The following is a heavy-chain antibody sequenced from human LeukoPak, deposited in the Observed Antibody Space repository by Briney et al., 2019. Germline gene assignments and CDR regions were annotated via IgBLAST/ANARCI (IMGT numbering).Heavy chain of an antibody. J-gene: IGHJ4*02. Sequence: PGGSLRLSCAASGFTFSNYSMSWVRQAPGKGLEWVSAITGSGGNKYYADSVKGRFTISRDNSKNTVFLQMNSLRAEDTDVYYCAKWGDYDVLTGYYVSDYWGQGTLVSVSS. D-gene: IGHD3-9*01. CDR2: ITGSGGNK. V-gene: IGHV3-23*01. CDR3: AKWGDYDVLTGYYVSDY. CDR1: GFTFSNYS.